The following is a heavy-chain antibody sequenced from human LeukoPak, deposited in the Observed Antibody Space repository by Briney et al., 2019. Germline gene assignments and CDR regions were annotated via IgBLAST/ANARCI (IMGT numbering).Heavy chain of an antibody. V-gene: IGHV4-4*07. Sequence: PSETLSLTCTVSGGSISSYYWSWIRQPAGKGLEWIGRIYTSGSTNYNPSLKSRVTMSVDTSKNQFSLKLSSVTAADTAVYYCARDDVLLWFGELETLKTGYYYYGMDVWGQGTTVTVSS. D-gene: IGHD3-10*01. CDR2: IYTSGST. CDR3: ARDDVLLWFGELETLKTGYYYYGMDV. CDR1: GGSISSYY. J-gene: IGHJ6*02.